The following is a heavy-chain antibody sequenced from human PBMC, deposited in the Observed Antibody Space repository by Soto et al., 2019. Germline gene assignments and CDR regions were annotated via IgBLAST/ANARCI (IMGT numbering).Heavy chain of an antibody. Sequence: PSETLSLTCTVSGGSISSYYWSWIRQPPGKGLEWIGYIYYSGSTNYNPSLKSRVTISVDTSKNQFSLKLSSVTAADTAVYYCARDKRAGGYISSWMYYYYYGLDVWGQGTTVTVAS. D-gene: IGHD6-13*01. V-gene: IGHV4-59*01. CDR1: GGSISSYY. CDR2: IYYSGST. J-gene: IGHJ6*02. CDR3: ARDKRAGGYISSWMYYYYYGLDV.